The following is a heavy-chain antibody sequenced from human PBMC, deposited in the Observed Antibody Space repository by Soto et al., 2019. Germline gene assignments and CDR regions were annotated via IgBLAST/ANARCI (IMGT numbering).Heavy chain of an antibody. Sequence: QVQLKESGPGLVKSSGTLSLTCAVSNGSISSSTWWSCVRQPPGKGLEWIGEIYQTGSTNYNPSLKSRVTISIDKANNHFSLRLTSMTAADTAVYYCARETFLAGTLFDYWGPGTLVIVAS. CDR1: NGSISSSTW. V-gene: IGHV4-4*02. J-gene: IGHJ4*02. CDR2: IYQTGST. D-gene: IGHD6-19*01. CDR3: ARETFLAGTLFDY.